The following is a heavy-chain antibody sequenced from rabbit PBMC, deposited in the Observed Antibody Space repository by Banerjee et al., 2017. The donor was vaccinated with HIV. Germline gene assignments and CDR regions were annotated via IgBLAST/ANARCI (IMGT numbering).Heavy chain of an antibody. V-gene: IGHV1S40*01. CDR2: INAVTGKA. CDR1: GFSFTYIDY. J-gene: IGHJ6*01. Sequence: QSLEESGGDLVKPGASLTLTCTASGFSFTYIDYLCWVRQPPGKGPEWIACINAVTGKAVYASWAKGRFTFSKTSSTTVTLQVTSLTAADTATYFCARENVGYAGDGSATYTFTLWGPGTLVTVS. D-gene: IGHD4-2*01. CDR3: ARENVGYAGDGSATYTFTL.